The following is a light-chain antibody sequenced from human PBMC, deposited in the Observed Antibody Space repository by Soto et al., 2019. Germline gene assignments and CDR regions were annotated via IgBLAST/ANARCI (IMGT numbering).Light chain of an antibody. V-gene: IGLV2-23*01. CDR2: EGN. CDR1: SSNIGSYNF. Sequence: QSALTQPASVSGSPGQSITISCTGTSSNIGSYNFVSWYQEHPGKAPKVMIYEGNKRPSGVSNRFSGSKSGNTASLTISGLQVEDEAGYYCCSYAGSSTYVFGTGTKVTVL. CDR3: CSYAGSSTYV. J-gene: IGLJ1*01.